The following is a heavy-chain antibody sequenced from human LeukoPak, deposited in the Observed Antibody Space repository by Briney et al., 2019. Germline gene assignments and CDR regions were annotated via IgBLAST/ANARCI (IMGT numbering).Heavy chain of an antibody. Sequence: SETLSLTCTVSGGSISSYYWSWIRQPPGKGLEWIGYIYYSGSTYYNPSLKSRVTISVDTSKNQFSLKLSSVTAADTAVYYCARDSGSMDVWGQGTTVTVSS. V-gene: IGHV4-59*08. J-gene: IGHJ6*02. D-gene: IGHD2-15*01. CDR1: GGSISSYY. CDR2: IYYSGST. CDR3: ARDSGSMDV.